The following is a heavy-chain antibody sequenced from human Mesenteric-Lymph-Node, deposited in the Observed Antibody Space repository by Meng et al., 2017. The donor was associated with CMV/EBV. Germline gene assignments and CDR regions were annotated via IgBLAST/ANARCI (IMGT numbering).Heavy chain of an antibody. Sequence: RPCTGSGGSISSGGYYWSWIRQHPGKGLEWIGYIYYSGSTYYNPSLKSRVTISVDTSKNQFSLKLSSVTAADTAVYYCARGRTWFDPWGQGTLVTVSS. V-gene: IGHV4-31*03. CDR1: GGSISSGGYY. D-gene: IGHD5-24*01. CDR2: IYYSGST. CDR3: ARGRTWFDP. J-gene: IGHJ5*02.